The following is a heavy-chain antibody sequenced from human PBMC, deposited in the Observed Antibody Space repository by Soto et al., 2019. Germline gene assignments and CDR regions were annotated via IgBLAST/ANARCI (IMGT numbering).Heavy chain of an antibody. V-gene: IGHV3-21*06. CDR2: ISSGGNYI. CDR1: GFTFSSYN. D-gene: IGHD3-3*01. J-gene: IGHJ4*02. CDR3: ARSVGYRFLDS. Sequence: EVQLVESGGGLVKPGGSLRLSCAASGFTFSSYNMIWVRQAPGKGLEWVSSISSGGNYIYYADSVKGRFTISRDNAKNSLFLQMNSLRAEDTAVYSCARSVGYRFLDSWGQGPLVTVSS.